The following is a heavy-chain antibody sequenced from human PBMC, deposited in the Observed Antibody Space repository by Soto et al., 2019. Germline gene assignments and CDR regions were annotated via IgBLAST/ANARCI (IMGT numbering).Heavy chain of an antibody. J-gene: IGHJ4*02. V-gene: IGHV3-21*01. Sequence: GGSLRLSCAASGFTFSSYSMNWVRQAPGKGLEWVSSISSSSSYIYYADSVKGRFTISRDNAKNSLYLQMNSLRAEDTAVYYCARSREYSGYDPYYFDYWGQGTLVTVSS. CDR3: ARSREYSGYDPYYFDY. D-gene: IGHD5-12*01. CDR2: ISSSSSYI. CDR1: GFTFSSYS.